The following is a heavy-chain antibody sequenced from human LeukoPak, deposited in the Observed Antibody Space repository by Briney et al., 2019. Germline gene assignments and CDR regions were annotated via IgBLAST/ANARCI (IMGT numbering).Heavy chain of an antibody. V-gene: IGHV3-48*01. Sequence: PGGSLRLSCVASGFIVSNNYMSWVRQAPGKGLEWVSYISSSSSTIYYADSVKGRFTISRDNSKNTLYLQMNSLRAEDTALYYCARDAVTTTYRMDVWGQGTTVTVSS. CDR1: GFIVSNNY. D-gene: IGHD4-17*01. J-gene: IGHJ6*02. CDR2: ISSSSSTI. CDR3: ARDAVTTTYRMDV.